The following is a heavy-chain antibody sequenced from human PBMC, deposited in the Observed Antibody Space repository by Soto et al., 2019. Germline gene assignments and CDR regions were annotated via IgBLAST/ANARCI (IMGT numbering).Heavy chain of an antibody. CDR1: GFTFSTYW. CDR3: ARGIEAWNHHYFDL. CDR2: IRQDGSET. Sequence: GGSLRLSCEGSGFTFSTYWMSWVRQAPGKGLEWVATIRQDGSETQYLDSVKGRFTILRDTSENQVSLRLTSATAADTAVYYCARGIEAWNHHYFDLWGQGFLVTVSS. J-gene: IGHJ4*02. D-gene: IGHD1-1*01. V-gene: IGHV3-7*03.